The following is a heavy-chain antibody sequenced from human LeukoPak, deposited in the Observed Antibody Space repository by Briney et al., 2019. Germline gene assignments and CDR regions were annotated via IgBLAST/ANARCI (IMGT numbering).Heavy chain of an antibody. CDR3: VREGCVSGYDFDC. J-gene: IGHJ4*02. CDR2: INSDGSSI. V-gene: IGHV3-74*03. D-gene: IGHD5-12*01. CDR1: GFTFSSYA. Sequence: QPGGSLRLSCAASGFTFSSYAMSWVRQVPGKGLVWVSRINSDGSSITYADSVKGRFTISRDNARNTLYLQMNSLRVEDTAVYYCVREGCVSGYDFDCWGQGTLVTVSS.